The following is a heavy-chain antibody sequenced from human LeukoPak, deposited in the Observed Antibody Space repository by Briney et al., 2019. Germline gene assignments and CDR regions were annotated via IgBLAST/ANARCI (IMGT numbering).Heavy chain of an antibody. D-gene: IGHD3-22*01. CDR2: INPNSGGT. V-gene: IGHV1-2*02. CDR1: GYTFTGYY. CDR3: ARDRGRRYYYDSSGYPKGPDY. Sequence: ASVEVSCKASGYTFTGYYMHWVRQAPGQGLEWMGWINPNSGGTNYAQKFQGRVTMTRDTSISTAYMELSRLRSDDTAVYYCARDRGRRYYYDSSGYPKGPDYWGQGTLVTVSS. J-gene: IGHJ4*02.